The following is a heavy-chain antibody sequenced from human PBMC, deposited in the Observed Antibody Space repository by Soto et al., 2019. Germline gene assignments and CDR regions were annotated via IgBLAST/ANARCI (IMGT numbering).Heavy chain of an antibody. V-gene: IGHV4-34*01. CDR2: INHSGST. J-gene: IGHJ6*02. D-gene: IGHD6-19*01. Sequence: PSETLSLTCAVYGGSFSGYYWSWIRQPPGKGLEWIGEINHSGSTNYNPSLKSRVTISVDTSKNQFSLKLSSVTAADTAVYYCARRASIAVAGSYYYYGMDVSGQATTVTVSS. CDR3: ARRASIAVAGSYYYYGMDV. CDR1: GGSFSGYY.